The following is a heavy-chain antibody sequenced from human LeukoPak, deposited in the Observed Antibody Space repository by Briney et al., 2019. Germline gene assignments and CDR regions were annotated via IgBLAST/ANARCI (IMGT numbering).Heavy chain of an antibody. J-gene: IGHJ5*02. D-gene: IGHD3-10*01. CDR2: ISIAGDT. CDR1: GFMFSTYD. Sequence: GGSLRLSCAASGFMFSTYDMHWVRQATGKRLEGVSSISIAGDTYYPGSVKDRFTIYRENANNSLYLQMNNVRAGDTAVYYCARGRHYGSGSPYWFDPWGQGTLVIVSS. V-gene: IGHV3-13*01. CDR3: ARGRHYGSGSPYWFDP.